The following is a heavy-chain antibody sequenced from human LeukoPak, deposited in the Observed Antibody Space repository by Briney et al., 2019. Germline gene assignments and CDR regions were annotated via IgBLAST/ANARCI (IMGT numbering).Heavy chain of an antibody. Sequence: ASVKVSCKASGYTFTSYGISWVRQAPGQGLEWMGWISAYNGNTNYAQKLQGRVTMTTDTSTSTAYMELRSLRSDDTAAYYCAREGSGIDQSYYFDYWGQGTLVTVSS. D-gene: IGHD1-26*01. CDR1: GYTFTSYG. J-gene: IGHJ4*02. V-gene: IGHV1-18*01. CDR2: ISAYNGNT. CDR3: AREGSGIDQSYYFDY.